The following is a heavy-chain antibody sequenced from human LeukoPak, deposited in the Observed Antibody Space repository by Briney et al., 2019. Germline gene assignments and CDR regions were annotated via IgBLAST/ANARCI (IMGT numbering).Heavy chain of an antibody. D-gene: IGHD3-10*01. CDR3: ARHVGGSYYNGQDDN. CDR2: IHPDDSDT. V-gene: IGHV5-51*01. Sequence: GESLKISCKASGYSFTNYWIGWVRQMPGKGLEWMGIIHPDDSDTRYRPSFQGQVTISADKSISTAYLQWSSLKASDTAMYYCARHVGGSYYNGQDDNWGQGTLVTVSS. J-gene: IGHJ4*02. CDR1: GYSFTNYW.